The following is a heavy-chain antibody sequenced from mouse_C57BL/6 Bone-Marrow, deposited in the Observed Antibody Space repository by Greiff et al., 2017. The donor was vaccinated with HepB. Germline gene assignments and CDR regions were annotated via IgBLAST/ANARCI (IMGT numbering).Heavy chain of an antibody. J-gene: IGHJ4*01. V-gene: IGHV5-9-1*02. CDR3: TLFYYGSSYAMDY. Sequence: EVKLVESGEGLVKPGGSLKLSCAASGFTFSSYAMSWVRQTPEKRLEWVAYISSGGDYIYYADTVKGRFTISRDNARNTLYLQMSSLKSEDTAMYYCTLFYYGSSYAMDYWGQGTSVTVSS. CDR1: GFTFSSYA. CDR2: ISSGGDYI. D-gene: IGHD1-1*01.